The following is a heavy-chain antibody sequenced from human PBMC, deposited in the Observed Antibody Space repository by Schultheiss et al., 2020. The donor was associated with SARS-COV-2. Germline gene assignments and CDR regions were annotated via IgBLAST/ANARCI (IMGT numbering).Heavy chain of an antibody. CDR2: IYYSGST. CDR3: ARGARILTGYYRGGMSMDV. J-gene: IGHJ6*02. D-gene: IGHD3-9*01. CDR1: GGSISSGDYY. V-gene: IGHV4-30-4*01. Sequence: SETLSLTCTVSGGSISSGDYYWSWIRQPPGKGLEWIGYIYYSGSTYYNPSLKSRVTISVDTSKNQFSLKLSSVTAADTAVYYCARGARILTGYYRGGMSMDVWGQGTTVTVSS.